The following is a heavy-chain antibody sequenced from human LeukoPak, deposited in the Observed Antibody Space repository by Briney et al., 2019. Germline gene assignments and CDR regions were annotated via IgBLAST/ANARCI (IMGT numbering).Heavy chain of an antibody. D-gene: IGHD3-9*01. V-gene: IGHV4-34*01. Sequence: SETLSLTCAVYGGSFSGYYWSWIRQPPGKGLEWIGEINHLGSTNYNPSLKSRVTISVDTSKNQFSLKLSSVTAADTAVYYCARRYYDILTGYLNWFDPWGQGTLVTVSS. CDR3: ARRYYDILTGYLNWFDP. CDR1: GGSFSGYY. CDR2: INHLGST. J-gene: IGHJ5*02.